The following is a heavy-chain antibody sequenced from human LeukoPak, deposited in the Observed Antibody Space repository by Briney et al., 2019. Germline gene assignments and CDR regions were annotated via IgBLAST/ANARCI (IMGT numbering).Heavy chain of an antibody. J-gene: IGHJ5*02. Sequence: GGSLRLSCAASGFTFSSYGMHWVRQAPGKGLEWVAVISYDGSNKYYADSVKGRFTISRDNSKNTLYLQMNSLRAEGTAVYYCANGCSSTSCYDAWGQGTLVTVSS. V-gene: IGHV3-30*18. D-gene: IGHD2-2*01. CDR2: ISYDGSNK. CDR3: ANGCSSTSCYDA. CDR1: GFTFSSYG.